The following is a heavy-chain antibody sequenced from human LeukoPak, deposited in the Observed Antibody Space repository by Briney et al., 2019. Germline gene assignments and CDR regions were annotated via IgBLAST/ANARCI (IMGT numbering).Heavy chain of an antibody. V-gene: IGHV4-38-2*02. CDR3: ARNSGSYSDFDY. Sequence: SETLSLTCTVSGYSISSGYYWGWIRQPPGKGLEWIGSIYHSGSTYYNPSLKSRVTISVDTSKNQFSLKLSSVTAADTAVYYCARNSGSYSDFDYWGQGTLVTVSS. CDR2: IYHSGST. J-gene: IGHJ4*02. D-gene: IGHD1-26*01. CDR1: GYSISSGYY.